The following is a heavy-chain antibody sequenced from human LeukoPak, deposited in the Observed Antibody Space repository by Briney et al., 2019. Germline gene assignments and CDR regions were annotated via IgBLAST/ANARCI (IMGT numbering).Heavy chain of an antibody. V-gene: IGHV4-59*01. J-gene: IGHJ5*02. CDR3: AIGLRPIAMFDT. D-gene: IGHD2-2*01. Sequence: SQTLSLTCTVYTRSISSFYWSWVRHPPRNGLGWIGYIHNSGSTNYNPSLRSRLPISVETPKTQFSLKLRSVTAAVTAVYYCAIGLRPIAMFDTWGQGTLVTVSS. CDR1: TRSISSFY. CDR2: IHNSGST.